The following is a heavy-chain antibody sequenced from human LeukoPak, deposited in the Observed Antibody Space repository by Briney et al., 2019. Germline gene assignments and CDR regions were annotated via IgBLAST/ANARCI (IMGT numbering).Heavy chain of an antibody. Sequence: GGSLRLSCAASGFTFSSYGMLWVRQAPGKGLEWVACIRYDGSNKYYADSVKGRFTISRDNSKNTLYLQMNSLRAEDTAVYYCAKTWAGPVNGLLWFGELSDNWFDPWGQGTLVTVSS. V-gene: IGHV3-30*02. D-gene: IGHD3-10*01. CDR3: AKTWAGPVNGLLWFGELSDNWFDP. J-gene: IGHJ5*02. CDR2: IRYDGSNK. CDR1: GFTFSSYG.